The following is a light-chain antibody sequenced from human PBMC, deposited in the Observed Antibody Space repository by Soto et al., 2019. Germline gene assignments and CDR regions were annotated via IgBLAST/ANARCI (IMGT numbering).Light chain of an antibody. J-gene: IGLJ2*01. CDR1: TGPVTSGHY. CDR2: DAT. Sequence: QAVVTQEPSLTVSPGGTVTLTCDSNTGPVTSGHYPYWFQQKPGQAPRTLISDATNKHSWTPARFSGSLLGGKAALTLSGAQADDEADYYCLLSYRNAVIFGGGTKVTVL. V-gene: IGLV7-46*01. CDR3: LLSYRNAVI.